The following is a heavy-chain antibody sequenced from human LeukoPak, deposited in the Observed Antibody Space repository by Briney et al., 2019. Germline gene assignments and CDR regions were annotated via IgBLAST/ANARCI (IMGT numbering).Heavy chain of an antibody. V-gene: IGHV4-61*01. Sequence: SETLSLTFTVSGGSVSSGSYYWSWIRQPPGKGLEWIGYIYYSGSTNYNPSLKSRVTISVDTSKNQFSLKLSSVTAADTAVYYCATWIQLHRDNFDYWGQGTLVTVSS. CDR1: GGSVSSGSYY. CDR3: ATWIQLHRDNFDY. J-gene: IGHJ4*02. D-gene: IGHD5-18*01. CDR2: IYYSGST.